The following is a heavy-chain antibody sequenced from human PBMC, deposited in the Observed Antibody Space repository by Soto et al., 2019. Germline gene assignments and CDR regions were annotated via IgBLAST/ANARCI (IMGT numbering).Heavy chain of an antibody. V-gene: IGHV1-18*04. J-gene: IGHJ6*02. Sequence: ASVKVSCKASGYTFTSYGISWVRQAPGQGLEWMGWISAYNGNTNYAQKPQGRVTMTTDTSTSTAYMELRSLRSDDTAVYYCASSEYSSSSLYYSYYYGMDVWGQGTTVTVSS. CDR2: ISAYNGNT. CDR1: GYTFTSYG. CDR3: ASSEYSSSSLYYSYYYGMDV. D-gene: IGHD6-6*01.